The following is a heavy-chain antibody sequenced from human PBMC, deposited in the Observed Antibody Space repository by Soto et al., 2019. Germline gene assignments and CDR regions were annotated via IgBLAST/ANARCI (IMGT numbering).Heavy chain of an antibody. D-gene: IGHD3-3*01. J-gene: IGHJ4*02. Sequence: QVQLVQSGAEVKKPGSSVKVSCKASGGTFSSYAISWVRQAPGQGLEWMGGIIPICGTANYAQKFQGRVTSTPDESTSPGCMELSSLRSEDTAVYYCAREGHGDFWSGQSMYYFDHWGQGTLVTVSS. CDR1: GGTFSSYA. CDR3: AREGHGDFWSGQSMYYFDH. V-gene: IGHV1-69*01. CDR2: IIPICGTA.